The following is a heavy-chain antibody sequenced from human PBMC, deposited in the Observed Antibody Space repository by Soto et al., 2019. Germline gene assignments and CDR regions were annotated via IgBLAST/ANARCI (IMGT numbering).Heavy chain of an antibody. Sequence: QVQLVESGGGVVQPGRSLRLSCAASGFTFSSYGMHWVRQAPGKGLEWVAVISSDGSNKYYADSVKGRFTISRDNSKNTLYLQMNSLRAEDTAVYYCAPHDSGSYYVSPLAGMDVWGQGTTVTVSS. CDR2: ISSDGSNK. CDR3: APHDSGSYYVSPLAGMDV. CDR1: GFTFSSYG. J-gene: IGHJ6*02. D-gene: IGHD1-26*01. V-gene: IGHV3-30*03.